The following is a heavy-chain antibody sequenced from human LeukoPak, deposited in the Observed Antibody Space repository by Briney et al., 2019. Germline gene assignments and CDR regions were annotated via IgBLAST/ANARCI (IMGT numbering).Heavy chain of an antibody. Sequence: GESLKISCKGSGYSFTNFWIGWVRQMPGKGLEWMGIIYPGDSGTRYSPSFQGQVTISADKSISTAYLQWSSLKASDTAMYYCARPHFDSSGFEFDYWGQGTLVTVSS. D-gene: IGHD3-22*01. CDR1: GYSFTNFW. CDR2: IYPGDSGT. V-gene: IGHV5-51*01. CDR3: ARPHFDSSGFEFDY. J-gene: IGHJ4*02.